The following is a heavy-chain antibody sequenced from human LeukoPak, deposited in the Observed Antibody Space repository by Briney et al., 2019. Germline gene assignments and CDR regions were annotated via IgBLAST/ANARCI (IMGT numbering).Heavy chain of an antibody. D-gene: IGHD6-13*01. V-gene: IGHV4-38-2*01. Sequence: PSGTLSLTXAVSGYSISSGYYWGWIRQPPGKGLECIGSIYHSGSTYYNPSLKSRVTISVDTSKNQFSLKLSSVTAADTAVYYCARQGGSQHSSSWYGIYYYYMDVWGKGTTVTVSS. CDR1: GYSISSGYY. CDR2: IYHSGST. J-gene: IGHJ6*03. CDR3: ARQGGSQHSSSWYGIYYYYMDV.